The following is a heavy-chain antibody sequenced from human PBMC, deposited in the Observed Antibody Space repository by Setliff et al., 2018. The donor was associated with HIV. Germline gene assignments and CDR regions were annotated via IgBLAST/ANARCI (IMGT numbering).Heavy chain of an antibody. Sequence: SETLSLTCAVYGGSFSGYYWSWIRQPPGKGLEWIGEINHSGSTNYNPSLKSRVTISVDTSKNQFSLKLSSVTAADTAVYYCAREQPYYNFWSGYYSNWFGPWGQGTLVTVS. D-gene: IGHD3-3*01. V-gene: IGHV4-34*01. J-gene: IGHJ5*02. CDR3: AREQPYYNFWSGYYSNWFGP. CDR1: GGSFSGYY. CDR2: INHSGST.